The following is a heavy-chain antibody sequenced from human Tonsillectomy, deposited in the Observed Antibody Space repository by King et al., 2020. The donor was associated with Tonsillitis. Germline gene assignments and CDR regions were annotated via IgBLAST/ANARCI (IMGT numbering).Heavy chain of an antibody. Sequence: VQLQQWGAGLLKPSETLSLTCAVYGGSFSGYYWSWIRQPPGKGLEWIGEINHSGSTNCDPSLKSRVTISVDTSKNQFSLKLSSVTAADTAVYHCARGPVEAAGTLRYFDLWGRGTLVTVSS. J-gene: IGHJ2*01. CDR3: ARGPVEAAGTLRYFDL. CDR2: INHSGST. D-gene: IGHD6-13*01. V-gene: IGHV4-34*01. CDR1: GGSFSGYY.